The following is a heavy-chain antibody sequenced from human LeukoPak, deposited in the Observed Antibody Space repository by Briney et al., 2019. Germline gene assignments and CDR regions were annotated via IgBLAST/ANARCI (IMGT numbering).Heavy chain of an antibody. J-gene: IGHJ4*02. D-gene: IGHD5-18*01. CDR2: IKQDGSEK. Sequence: SGGSLRLSCAASGFTFSSYWMSWVRQAPGKGLEWVANIKQDGSEKYYVDSVKGRFTISRDNAKNSLYLQMNSLRAEDTAVYYCARDPPREQLWGGLDYWGQGTLVTVSS. CDR1: GFTFSSYW. V-gene: IGHV3-7*01. CDR3: ARDPPREQLWGGLDY.